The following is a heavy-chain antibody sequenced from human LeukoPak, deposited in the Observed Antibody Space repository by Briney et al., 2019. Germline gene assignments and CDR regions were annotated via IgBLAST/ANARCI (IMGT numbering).Heavy chain of an antibody. J-gene: IGHJ5*02. D-gene: IGHD3-10*01. CDR2: GYCNGNT. CDR3: GRDYYMLRGLHWFDP. V-gene: IGHV4-39*07. Sequence: SETLSLTCTVSGASVSSTSHYWGWIRQPPGKGLEWIGSGYCNGNTFYNPSLESRVSISVDMSRNQFSLKLSSVIAADTAVYYCGRDYYMLRGLHWFDPWGRGTLVTVSS. CDR1: GASVSSTSHY.